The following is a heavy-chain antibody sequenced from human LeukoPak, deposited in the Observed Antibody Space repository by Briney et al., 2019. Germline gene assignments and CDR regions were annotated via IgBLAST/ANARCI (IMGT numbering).Heavy chain of an antibody. CDR2: ISYIDGYT. J-gene: IGHJ4*02. V-gene: IGHV3-21*06. CDR3: AGEGGGFDY. D-gene: IGHD3-16*01. Sequence: GGSLRLSCAASGFTFSTYHMHWVRQAPGKGLEWVSSISYIDGYTYYADSVKGRFTTSRDIAKSSIYLQMNSLRDEDTAVYYWAGEGGGFDYWGQGTLVTVSS. CDR1: GFTFSTYH.